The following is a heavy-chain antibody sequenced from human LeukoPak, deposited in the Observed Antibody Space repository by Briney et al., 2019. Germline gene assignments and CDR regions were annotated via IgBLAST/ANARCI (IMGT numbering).Heavy chain of an antibody. CDR1: GGSISSSSYY. CDR3: AGVPQLRISYYYDSSGYYGFDY. CDR2: NYYSGST. Sequence: PAETLSLTCTVSGGSISSSSYYWGWIRQPPGKGLESIRSNYYSGSTYYNPSLKSRVIISVDTSNNQFSLKLSSVTAADTAVYYCAGVPQLRISYYYDSSGYYGFDYWGQGTLVTVSS. D-gene: IGHD3-22*01. V-gene: IGHV4-39*01. J-gene: IGHJ4*02.